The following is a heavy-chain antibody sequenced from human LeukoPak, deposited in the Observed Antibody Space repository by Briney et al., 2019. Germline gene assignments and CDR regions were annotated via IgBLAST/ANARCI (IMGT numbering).Heavy chain of an antibody. CDR1: GFIFSSYE. J-gene: IGHJ3*01. CDR3: ARQLGWIDDY. Sequence: GGSLRLSCAASGFIFSSYEMNWVRQAPGKGREWVSYINSFGTTIHYADSVKGRFTISRDNAKNTLYLQMNSLTAEDTAVYYCARQLGWIDDYWGQGTMVTVSS. D-gene: IGHD1-1*01. CDR2: INSFGTTI. V-gene: IGHV3-48*03.